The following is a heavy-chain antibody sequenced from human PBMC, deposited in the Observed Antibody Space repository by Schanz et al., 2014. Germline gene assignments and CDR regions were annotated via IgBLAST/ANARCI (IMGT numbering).Heavy chain of an antibody. J-gene: IGHJ4*02. D-gene: IGHD2-2*01. Sequence: EVQLVESGGGLVQPGGSLRLSCTASGFTFSSYSMNWVRQAPGKGLEWVSYVSRSTPDIYYADSVKGRFTISRDNAKSSLYLQMNSLRVEDTAVYYCARESSNDIVLVPGAVFDHWGQGILVTVSS. CDR2: VSRSTPDI. CDR3: ARESSNDIVLVPGAVFDH. CDR1: GFTFSSYS. V-gene: IGHV3-48*04.